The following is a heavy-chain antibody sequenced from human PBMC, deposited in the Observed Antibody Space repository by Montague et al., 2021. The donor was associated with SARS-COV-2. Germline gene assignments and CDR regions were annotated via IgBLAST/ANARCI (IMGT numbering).Heavy chain of an antibody. V-gene: IGHV4-39*01. CDR2: IYYSGSA. CDR3: ARLESTRGVIIRGAFHI. Sequence: SETLSLTCSVSGDSINNSRYHWGWIRQPPGKGLEWIGTIYYSGSAYYNPSLKSRVTISVDTSKDQFSLKLNSATATDTAVYYCARLESTRGVIIRGAFHIWGQGTKVTVAS. CDR1: GDSINNSRYH. D-gene: IGHD3-10*01. J-gene: IGHJ3*02.